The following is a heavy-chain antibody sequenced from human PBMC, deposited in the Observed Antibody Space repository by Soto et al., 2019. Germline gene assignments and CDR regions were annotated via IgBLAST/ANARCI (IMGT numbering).Heavy chain of an antibody. J-gene: IGHJ4*02. CDR1: GFTFSSYW. Sequence: PGGSLRLSCAASGFTFSSYWMSWVRQAPGKGLEWVANIKQDGSEKYYVDSVKGRFTISRDNAKNSPYLQMNSLRAEDTAVYYCARVRLGYYQQTFDYWGQGTLVTVSS. CDR3: ARVRLGYYQQTFDY. D-gene: IGHD3-22*01. V-gene: IGHV3-7*01. CDR2: IKQDGSEK.